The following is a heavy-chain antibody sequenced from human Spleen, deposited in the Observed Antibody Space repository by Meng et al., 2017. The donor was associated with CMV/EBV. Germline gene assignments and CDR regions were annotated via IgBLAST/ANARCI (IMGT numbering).Heavy chain of an antibody. CDR2: IYPDDSRT. V-gene: IGHV5-51*01. CDR3: ARGSGSYSDDYFYGMDV. J-gene: IGHJ6*02. CDR1: GYSFTSYW. Sequence: KVSCKGSGYSFTSYWIGWVRQMPGKGLEWMGIIYPDDSRTGYSPSFQGHVTFSADKSVSTAYVQWTSLKASDTAMYYCARGSGSYSDDYFYGMDVWGHGTTVTVSS. D-gene: IGHD1-26*01.